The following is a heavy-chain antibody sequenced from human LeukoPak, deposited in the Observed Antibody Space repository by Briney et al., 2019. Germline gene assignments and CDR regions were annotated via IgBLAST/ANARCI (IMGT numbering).Heavy chain of an antibody. D-gene: IGHD4/OR15-4a*01. CDR3: ARDHLPAGAPCYYMDV. V-gene: IGHV4-59*02. J-gene: IGHJ6*03. CDR1: GGSVSSHF. CDR2: IYNSGIT. Sequence: SETLSLTCTVSGGSVSSHFWSWIRQPPGKGLEWTGYIYNSGITNYNPSLKSRVTMSVDTSKNQFSLMLRSVTAADTAVYYCARDHLPAGAPCYYMDVWGKGTTVTVSS.